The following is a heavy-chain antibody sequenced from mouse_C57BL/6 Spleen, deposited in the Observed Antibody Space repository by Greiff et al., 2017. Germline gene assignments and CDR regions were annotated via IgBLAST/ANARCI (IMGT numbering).Heavy chain of an antibody. Sequence: VKLVESGAELVKPGASVKLSCKASGYTFTEYTIHWVKQRSGQGLEWIGWFYPGSGSIKYNEKFKDKATLTADKSSSTVYMEISRLTSEDSAIYFCARHALNWNWFAYWGQGTLVTVSA. CDR3: ARHALNWNWFAY. CDR2: FYPGSGSI. V-gene: IGHV1-62-2*01. CDR1: GYTFTEYT. J-gene: IGHJ3*01. D-gene: IGHD1-3*01.